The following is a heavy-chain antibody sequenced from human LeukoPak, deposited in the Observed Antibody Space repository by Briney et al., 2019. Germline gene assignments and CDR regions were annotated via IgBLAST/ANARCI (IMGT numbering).Heavy chain of an antibody. CDR3: AKDFGGSGSSPFDY. J-gene: IGHJ4*02. Sequence: PGGSLRLSCAASGFTFSSYAMSWVRQAPGKGLEWVSGISWNSGSIGYADSVKGRFTISRDNAKNSLYLQMNSLRAEDTALYYCAKDFGGSGSSPFDYWGQGTLVTVSS. V-gene: IGHV3-9*01. CDR1: GFTFSSYA. D-gene: IGHD3-10*01. CDR2: ISWNSGSI.